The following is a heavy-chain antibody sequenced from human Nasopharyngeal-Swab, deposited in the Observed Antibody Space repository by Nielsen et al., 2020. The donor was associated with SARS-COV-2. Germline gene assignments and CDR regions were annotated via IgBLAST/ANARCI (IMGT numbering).Heavy chain of an antibody. CDR2: VGGSDDST. Sequence: GGSLRLSCAASGFSLSRHGMNWVRQAPGKGLEWVSSVGGSDDSTFYADSVKGRFTISRDNAKNTLYLQMNSLRVEDTAVYYCVKHQGSSSDQWGQGTLVTVSS. J-gene: IGHJ4*02. CDR3: VKHQGSSSDQ. V-gene: IGHV3-23*01. CDR1: GFSLSRHG.